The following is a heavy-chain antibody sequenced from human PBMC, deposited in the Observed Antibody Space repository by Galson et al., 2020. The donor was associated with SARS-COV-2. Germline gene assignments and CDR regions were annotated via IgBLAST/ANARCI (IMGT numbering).Heavy chain of an antibody. CDR1: GGSFSGYY. V-gene: IGHV4-34*01. D-gene: IGHD2-21*02. CDR3: AREENFFLVGTATRMCYFDY. Sequence: SETLSLPCAVYGGSFSGYYWRWLRPPPGPGLEWIGAITSSGRTNSNPSLKSRVTISVDPSKNHFSLKLSSVTAADTAVYYCAREENFFLVGTATRMCYFDYWGRGTRATVSS. J-gene: IGHJ4*02. CDR2: ITSSGRT.